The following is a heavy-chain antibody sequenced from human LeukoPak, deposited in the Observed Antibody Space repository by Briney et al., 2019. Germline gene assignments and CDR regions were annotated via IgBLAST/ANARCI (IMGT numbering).Heavy chain of an antibody. CDR3: ARARITRSRSFGY. Sequence: SETLSLTCTVSGGSISSSSYYWGWIRQPPGKGLEWIGSIYYSGSTYYNPSLKSRVTISVDTSKNQFSLKLSSVTAADTAVYYCARARITRSRSFGYWGQGTLVTVSS. CDR2: IYYSGST. D-gene: IGHD1-14*01. J-gene: IGHJ4*02. V-gene: IGHV4-39*07. CDR1: GGSISSSSYY.